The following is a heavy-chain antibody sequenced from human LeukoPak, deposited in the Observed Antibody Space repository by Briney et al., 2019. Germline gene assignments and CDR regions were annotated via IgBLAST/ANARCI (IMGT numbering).Heavy chain of an antibody. CDR1: GFTFSSYW. D-gene: IGHD3-3*01. Sequence: GGSLRLSCAASGFTFSSYWMHWVRHAPGEGLVWVSRINSDGSSTTYADSVKGRFTISRDNAKNTLYLQMNSLRAEDTAVYYCARDFYYDFWSGYHHWGQGTLVTVSS. CDR3: ARDFYYDFWSGYHH. CDR2: INSDGSST. J-gene: IGHJ4*02. V-gene: IGHV3-74*01.